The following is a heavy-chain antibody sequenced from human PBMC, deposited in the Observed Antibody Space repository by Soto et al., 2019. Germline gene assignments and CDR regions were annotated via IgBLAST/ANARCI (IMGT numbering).Heavy chain of an antibody. CDR2: ISGSGGST. J-gene: IGHJ1*01. CDR1: GFTFSSYA. Sequence: EVQLLESGGGLIQPGGSLRLSCAASGFTFSSYAMSWVRQAPGKGLEWVSAISGSGGSTYYADSVKGRFTISRDNSKNTLYLQMNSLRAEDTAVYYCANPAGSAEYFQHWGQGTLVTVSS. V-gene: IGHV3-23*01. CDR3: ANPAGSAEYFQH. D-gene: IGHD6-19*01.